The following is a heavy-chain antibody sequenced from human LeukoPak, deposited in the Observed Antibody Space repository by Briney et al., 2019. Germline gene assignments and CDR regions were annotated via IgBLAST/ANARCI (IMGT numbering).Heavy chain of an antibody. V-gene: IGHV1-18*01. Sequence: ASVKVSCKASGYTFTSYGISWVRQAPGQGLEWMGWISAYNGNTNYAQKLQGRVTMTTDTSTSTAYMELRSLRSDDTAVYYCARDTGYCSSTSCYDSRWFDPWGQGTLVTVSS. CDR1: GYTFTSYG. CDR3: ARDTGYCSSTSCYDSRWFDP. J-gene: IGHJ5*02. CDR2: ISAYNGNT. D-gene: IGHD2-2*01.